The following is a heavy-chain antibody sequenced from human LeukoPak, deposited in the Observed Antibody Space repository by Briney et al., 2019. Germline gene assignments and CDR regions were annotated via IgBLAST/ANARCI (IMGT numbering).Heavy chain of an antibody. CDR3: ARGGGYDILTGPYYFDY. CDR2: INHSGST. V-gene: IGHV4-34*01. J-gene: IGHJ4*02. CDR1: GGSFSGYY. Sequence: PSETLSLTCAVYGGSFSGYYWSWIRQPPGKGLEWIGEINHSGSTNYNPSLKSRVTISVDTSKNQSSLKLSSVTAADTAVYYCARGGGYDILTGPYYFDYWGQGTLVTVSS. D-gene: IGHD3-9*01.